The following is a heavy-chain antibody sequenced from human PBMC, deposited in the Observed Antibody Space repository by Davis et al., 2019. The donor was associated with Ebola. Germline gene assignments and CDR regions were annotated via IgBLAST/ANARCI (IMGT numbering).Heavy chain of an antibody. CDR3: ARAGRSSWYFDY. J-gene: IGHJ4*02. CDR1: GDSMSSYY. V-gene: IGHV4-59*01. D-gene: IGHD6-13*01. Sequence: SETLSLTCTVSGDSMSSYYWSWIQQSPGKGLEWIGYIYYSGSARYNPSLKSRVTISVDASRSQFSMNLTSVAAADTAVYYCARAGRSSWYFDYWGQGTLVTVSS. CDR2: IYYSGSA.